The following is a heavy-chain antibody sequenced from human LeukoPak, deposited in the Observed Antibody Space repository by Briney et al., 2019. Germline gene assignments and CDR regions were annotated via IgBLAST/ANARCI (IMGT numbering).Heavy chain of an antibody. CDR3: AREGDVVADVNWFDP. Sequence: SVKVSCKASGGTFSSYAISWVRQAPGQGLEWMGRIIPILGIANYAQKFQGRVTITADKSTSTAYMELSSLRSEDTAVYYCAREGDVVADVNWFDPWGQGTLVTVSS. CDR1: GGTFSSYA. CDR2: IIPILGIA. D-gene: IGHD2-2*01. J-gene: IGHJ5*02. V-gene: IGHV1-69*04.